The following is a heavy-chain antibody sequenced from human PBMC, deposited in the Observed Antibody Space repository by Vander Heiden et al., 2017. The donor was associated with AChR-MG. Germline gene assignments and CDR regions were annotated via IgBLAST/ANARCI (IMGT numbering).Heavy chain of an antibody. Sequence: QVQLVQSGAEVKKPGASVKVSCKASGYTFTSYDINWVRQATGQGLEWMGWMNPNSGNTGYAQKVQGRVTMTRNTSISTAYMELRRMRSEDTAVYYCARAGSRTTVTTWSFWGQGTMVTVSS. CDR1: GYTFTSYD. J-gene: IGHJ3*01. D-gene: IGHD4-17*01. CDR2: MNPNSGNT. CDR3: ARAGSRTTVTTWSF. V-gene: IGHV1-8*01.